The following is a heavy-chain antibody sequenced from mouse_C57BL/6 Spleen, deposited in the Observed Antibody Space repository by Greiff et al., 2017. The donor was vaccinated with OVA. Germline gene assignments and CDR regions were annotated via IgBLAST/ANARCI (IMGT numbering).Heavy chain of an antibody. J-gene: IGHJ2*01. Sequence: QVQLQQPGAELVKPGASVKLSCKASGYTFTSYWMQWVKQRPGQGLEWIGAIDPSDSSTNYNQKFKGKATLTVDTSSSTAYMQLSSLTSEDSAVYYCARSNYGYYGSSYDWGQGTTLTVSS. CDR1: GYTFTSYW. CDR2: IDPSDSST. CDR3: ARSNYGYYGSSYD. D-gene: IGHD1-1*01. V-gene: IGHV1-50*01.